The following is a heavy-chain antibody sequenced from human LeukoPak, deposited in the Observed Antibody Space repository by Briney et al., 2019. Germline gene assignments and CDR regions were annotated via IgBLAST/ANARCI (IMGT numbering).Heavy chain of an antibody. CDR1: GGSISNYY. CDR2: IYYSGST. D-gene: IGHD6-13*01. V-gene: IGHV4-59*12. Sequence: SETLSLTCTVSGGSISNYYWSWVRQPPGKGLEWIGHIYYSGSTNYNPSLKSRVTISVDTSKNQFSLKLSSVTAADTAVYYCARGELDSSSWYGPGYYYYGMDVWGQGTTVTVSS. J-gene: IGHJ6*02. CDR3: ARGELDSSSWYGPGYYYYGMDV.